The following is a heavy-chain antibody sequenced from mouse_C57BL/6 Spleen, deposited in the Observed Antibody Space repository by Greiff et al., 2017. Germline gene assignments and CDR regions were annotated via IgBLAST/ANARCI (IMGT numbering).Heavy chain of an antibody. Sequence: EVQVVESGEGLVKPGGSLKLSCAASGFTFSSYAMSWVRQTPEKRLEWVAYISSGGDYIYYADTVKGRFTISRDNARNTLYLQMSSLKSEDTAMYYCTRDRSPGYFDYWGQGTTLTVSS. CDR3: TRDRSPGYFDY. V-gene: IGHV5-9-1*02. J-gene: IGHJ2*01. CDR2: ISSGGDYI. CDR1: GFTFSSYA.